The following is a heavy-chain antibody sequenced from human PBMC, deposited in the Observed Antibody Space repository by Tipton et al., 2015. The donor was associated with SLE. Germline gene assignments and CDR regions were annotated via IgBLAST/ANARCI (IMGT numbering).Heavy chain of an antibody. J-gene: IGHJ4*02. V-gene: IGHV4-30-4*01. CDR3: ARDPGYYGSGSYYTPLPFDY. D-gene: IGHD3-10*01. CDR2: IYYSGST. Sequence: TLSLTCTVSGGSISSGDYYWSWIRQPPGKGLEWIGYIYYSGSTYYNPSLKSRVTISVDTSKNQFSLKLSSVTAADTAVYYCARDPGYYGSGSYYTPLPFDYWGQGTLVTVSS. CDR1: GGSISSGDYY.